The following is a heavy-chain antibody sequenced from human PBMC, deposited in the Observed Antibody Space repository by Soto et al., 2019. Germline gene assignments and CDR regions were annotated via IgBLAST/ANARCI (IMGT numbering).Heavy chain of an antibody. V-gene: IGHV3-11*01. CDR1: GFSFSDYY. CDR3: ARGVAAAGTDY. D-gene: IGHD6-13*01. Sequence: ESGGGVVKPGGSLRLSCAASGFSFSDYYMTWIRQAPGKGLEWVSYISSSGNTIYYADSVKGRFTISRDNARNSLYLQMNSLRADDTAVYYCARGVAAAGTDYWGQGTLVTVSS. CDR2: ISSSGNTI. J-gene: IGHJ4*02.